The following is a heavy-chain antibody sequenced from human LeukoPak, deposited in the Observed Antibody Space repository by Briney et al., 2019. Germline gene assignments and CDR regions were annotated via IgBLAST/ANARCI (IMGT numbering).Heavy chain of an antibody. V-gene: IGHV3-23*01. D-gene: IGHD3-22*01. CDR2: ISGSGGST. CDR3: AKDWDYYDSSGYYCGY. CDR1: GFTFSSYG. J-gene: IGHJ4*02. Sequence: GGSLRLSCAASGFTFSSYGMSWVRQAPGKGLEWVSAISGSGGSTYYADSVKGRFTISRDNSKNTLYLQMNSLRAEDTAVYYCAKDWDYYDSSGYYCGYWGQGTLVTVSS.